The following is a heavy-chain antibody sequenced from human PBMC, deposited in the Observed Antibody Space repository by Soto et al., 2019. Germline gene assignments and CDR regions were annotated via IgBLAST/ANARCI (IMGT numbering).Heavy chain of an antibody. V-gene: IGHV4-34*01. CDR1: GGSFRAYS. J-gene: IGHJ4*02. Sequence: ETLPLSCAVYGGSFRAYSCSRIRQPPGKWMEWIGEINHSGSTNYNPSLKSRVTISVDTSKNQFSLKLSSVTASDTAVYYCARELYYYYSSGYYVSPYFDYWGQGVLATVSS. CDR3: ARELYYYYSSGYYVSPYFDY. CDR2: INHSGST. D-gene: IGHD3-22*01.